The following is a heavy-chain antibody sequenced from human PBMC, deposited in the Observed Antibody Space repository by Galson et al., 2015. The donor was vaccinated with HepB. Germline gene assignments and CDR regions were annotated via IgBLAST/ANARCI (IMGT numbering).Heavy chain of an antibody. CDR3: AKGLYDTYYYYSTMDV. CDR2: ISGSESKA. J-gene: IGHJ6*02. V-gene: IGHV3-23*01. CDR1: GFPFRRYG. Sequence: SLRLSCAASGFPFRRYGLSWVRQAPGQGLEWVAGISGSESKAYYADSVNGRFTITRDTPKNTLYLQLSRLRADDTAVYYCAKGLYDTYYYYSTMDVWGQGTTVSVS. D-gene: IGHD2/OR15-2a*01.